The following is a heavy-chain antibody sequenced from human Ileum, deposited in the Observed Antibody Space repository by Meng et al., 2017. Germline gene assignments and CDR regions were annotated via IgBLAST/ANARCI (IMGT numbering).Heavy chain of an antibody. Sequence: QVQLQASGPGLVEPSGTLSLHCVVSGDSISSSNWWNWVRQPPGKGLEWIGEIFHTGSTNYNPSLKSRVTISADKSKNQFSLNLSSVTAADTAVYYCATNKNKKIDYWGQGTLVTVSS. V-gene: IGHV4-4*02. D-gene: IGHD2/OR15-2a*01. CDR2: IFHTGST. J-gene: IGHJ4*02. CDR3: ATNKNKKIDY. CDR1: GDSISSSNW.